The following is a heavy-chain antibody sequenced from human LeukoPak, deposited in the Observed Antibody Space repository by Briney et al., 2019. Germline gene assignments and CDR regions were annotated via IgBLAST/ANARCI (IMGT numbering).Heavy chain of an antibody. V-gene: IGHV1-8*01. D-gene: IGHD7-27*01. CDR3: ARGPPNWGMVGY. Sequence: GASVKLSCKASGYTFTSFDSNWVRQATGQGLERMGWMKSNNGHTGYAQKFQGRGTMTRDTSISTAYMELSRLTFEDTAEYYCARGPPNWGMVGYWGQGTLVTVSS. J-gene: IGHJ4*02. CDR1: GYTFTSFD. CDR2: MKSNNGHT.